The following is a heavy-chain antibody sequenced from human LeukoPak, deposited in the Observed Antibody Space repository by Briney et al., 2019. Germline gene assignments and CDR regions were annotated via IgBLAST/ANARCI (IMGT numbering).Heavy chain of an antibody. J-gene: IGHJ4*02. CDR1: GGPISSGGYY. CDR3: ARSITMITPFDY. Sequence: PSETLFLTCTVSGGPISSGGYYWSWIRQHPGKGLEWIGYIYYSGSTYYNPSLKSRVTISVDTSKNQFSLKLSSVTAADTAVYYCARSITMITPFDYWGQGTLVTVSS. V-gene: IGHV4-31*03. CDR2: IYYSGST. D-gene: IGHD3-22*01.